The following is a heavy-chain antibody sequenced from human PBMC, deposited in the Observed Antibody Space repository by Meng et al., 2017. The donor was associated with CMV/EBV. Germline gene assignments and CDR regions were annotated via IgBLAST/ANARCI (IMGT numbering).Heavy chain of an antibody. CDR2: ISYNRSNR. CDR1: SNA. CDR3: AREYYDFWSGYYTGAVGWFDP. V-gene: IGHV3-30-3*01. D-gene: IGHD3-3*01. Sequence: SNAMAWGRQGTGKGLGWVAVISYNRSNRYYADSVKGRFTISRDNSKNTLYLQMNSLRAKDTAVYYCAREYYDFWSGYYTGAVGWFDPWGQGTLVTVSS. J-gene: IGHJ5*02.